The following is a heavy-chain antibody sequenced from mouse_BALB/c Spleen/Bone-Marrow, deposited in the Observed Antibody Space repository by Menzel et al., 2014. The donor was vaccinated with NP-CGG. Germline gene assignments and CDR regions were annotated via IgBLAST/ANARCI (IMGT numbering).Heavy chain of an antibody. CDR2: ISSGGSYT. CDR1: GFTFSSYG. CDR3: ARRRDYDYFDY. D-gene: IGHD2-4*01. J-gene: IGHJ2*01. Sequence: EVKLVESGGDLVKPGGSLKLSCAASGFTFSSYGMSWVRQIPDKRLEWVATISSGGSYTFYPDSVKGRFTISRDNAKNTLNLQMTSLKSEDTAMYYCARRRDYDYFDYRGQATTLTVSS. V-gene: IGHV5-6*02.